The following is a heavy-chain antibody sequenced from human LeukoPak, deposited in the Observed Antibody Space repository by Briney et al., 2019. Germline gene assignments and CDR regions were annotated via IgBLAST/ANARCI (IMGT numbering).Heavy chain of an antibody. Sequence: PSETLSLTCTVSGGSISSGDYYWSWIRQPPGKGLEWIGYIYYSGSTYYNPSLKSRVTISVDTSKNQYSLKLSSVTAADTAVYYCARGGHLEDFWSGYYFYWGQGALVTVSS. J-gene: IGHJ4*02. V-gene: IGHV4-30-4*08. CDR3: ARGGHLEDFWSGYYFY. CDR1: GGSISSGDYY. CDR2: IYYSGST. D-gene: IGHD3-3*01.